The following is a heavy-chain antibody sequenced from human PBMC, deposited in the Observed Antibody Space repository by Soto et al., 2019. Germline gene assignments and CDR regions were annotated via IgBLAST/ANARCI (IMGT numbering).Heavy chain of an antibody. D-gene: IGHD3-16*01. J-gene: IGHJ1*01. CDR1: GFMFSAYT. CDR3: ATPYYFNH. CDR2: ISDDSSYI. V-gene: IGHV3-21*06. Sequence: GGSLRLSCAASGFMFSAYTMNWVRQAPGKGLEWLSSISDDSSYIDYADSLRGRFTVSRDNTRNSLYLQIDSLGVEDTAVYYCATPYYFNHWGPGTLVTVSS.